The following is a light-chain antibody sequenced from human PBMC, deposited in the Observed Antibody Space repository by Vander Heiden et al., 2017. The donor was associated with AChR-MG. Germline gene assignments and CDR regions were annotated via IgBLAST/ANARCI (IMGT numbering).Light chain of an antibody. J-gene: IGKJ4*01. Sequence: EIVLTQSPATLSLSPGERATLSCSASKSVSSSLAWYQQKPGQAPRLLIYDASNRATGIPARFSGSGSGTDFTLTISSLEPEDFALYYCHQRSNWPLTFGGGTKLEIK. CDR3: HQRSNWPLT. CDR2: DAS. V-gene: IGKV3-11*01. CDR1: KSVSSS.